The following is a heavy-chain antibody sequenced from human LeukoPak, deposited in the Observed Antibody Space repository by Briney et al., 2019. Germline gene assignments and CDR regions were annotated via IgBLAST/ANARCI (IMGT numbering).Heavy chain of an antibody. CDR3: AKDVAAAGPQDYYHYYGMDV. CDR2: ISGSGGST. J-gene: IGHJ6*01. D-gene: IGHD6-13*01. Sequence: GASLRLSCAASGFTFSSYAMSWVRQAPGKGLEWVSAISGSGGSTYYADSVKGRFTISRDNSKNTLYLQMNSLRAEDTAVYYCAKDVAAAGPQDYYHYYGMDVWGQGTTVTV. V-gene: IGHV3-23*01. CDR1: GFTFSSYA.